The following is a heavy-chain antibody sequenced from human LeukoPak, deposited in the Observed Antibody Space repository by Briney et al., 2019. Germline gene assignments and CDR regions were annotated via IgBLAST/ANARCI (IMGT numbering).Heavy chain of an antibody. D-gene: IGHD3-10*01. CDR3: ASSPRGVY. V-gene: IGHV3-48*03. Sequence: GGSLRLSCVASGFTFSSYEMSRVRQAPGKGLEWVSEISGSGTTIFYADSVKGRFTVSRDNAKNSLYLQMNSLRVEDTAVYYCASSPRGVYWGQGTLVTVSS. CDR2: ISGSGTTI. J-gene: IGHJ4*02. CDR1: GFTFSSYE.